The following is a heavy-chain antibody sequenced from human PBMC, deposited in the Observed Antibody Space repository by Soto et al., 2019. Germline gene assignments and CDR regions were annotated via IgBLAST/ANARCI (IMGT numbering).Heavy chain of an antibody. CDR3: AARSGATRGYSYMDV. CDR2: IVVGSGNT. CDR1: GFTFSNSA. Sequence: QMQLVQSGPEVKEPGTSVKVSCKASGFTFSNSAVQWVRQARGERLEWIGWIVVGSGNTNYAQKLQERVTIIRDMSTSTADMELSSLRSEDTAVYYCAARSGATRGYSYMDVWGEGTTVTVSS. V-gene: IGHV1-58*01. J-gene: IGHJ6*03. D-gene: IGHD5-12*01.